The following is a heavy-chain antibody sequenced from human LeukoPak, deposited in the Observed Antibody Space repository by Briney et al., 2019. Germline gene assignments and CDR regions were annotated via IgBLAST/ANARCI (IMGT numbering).Heavy chain of an antibody. CDR3: ARDRGSFRSRGDDAFDI. Sequence: SVKVSCKASGGTFSSYAISWVRQAPGQGLEWMGGIIPIFGTANYAQKFQGRVTITTDESTSTAYMELSSLRSEDTAVYYCARDRGSFRSRGDDAFDIWGQGTMVTVSS. D-gene: IGHD2-15*01. CDR2: IIPIFGTA. CDR1: GGTFSSYA. V-gene: IGHV1-69*05. J-gene: IGHJ3*02.